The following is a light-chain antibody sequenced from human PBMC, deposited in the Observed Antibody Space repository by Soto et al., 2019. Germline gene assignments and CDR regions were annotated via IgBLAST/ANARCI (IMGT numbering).Light chain of an antibody. CDR2: DVT. V-gene: IGLV2-8*01. J-gene: IGLJ3*02. CDR3: MCYAGGNNWV. CDR1: SSDVGTHGY. Sequence: QSVLPQPPSASGSPGQSVTISCTGTSSDVGTHGYVSWYQQHAGKAPKLMIYDVTKRPSGVPDRFSGSKSANTASLTVSGLQADDEADYYCMCYAGGNNWVFGGGTKLTVL.